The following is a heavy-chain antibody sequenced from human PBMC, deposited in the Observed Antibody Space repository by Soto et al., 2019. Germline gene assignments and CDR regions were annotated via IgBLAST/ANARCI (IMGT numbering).Heavy chain of an antibody. CDR3: ARSTENDY. J-gene: IGHJ1*01. V-gene: IGHV4-30-2*01. D-gene: IGHD3-16*01. CDR1: GGSRSGATYS. CDR2: ILPSGAT. Sequence: TLALTCGVSGGSRSGATYSLNWVRQTPGKGLEWIGYILPSGATDYNPSLRSRVTISIDVSKNQFSLSLRSSTAADTAVYYCARSTENDYWSQGT.